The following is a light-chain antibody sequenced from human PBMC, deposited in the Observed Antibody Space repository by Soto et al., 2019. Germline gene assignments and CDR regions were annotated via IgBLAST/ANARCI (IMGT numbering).Light chain of an antibody. Sequence: DIHLTQSPSFLSASVGDRVTITCRARQCITSSLAWYQQKAGKAPKLLIYAASTLESGVPSRFSGSGPGTEFTLTISSLQPEDSAIYYCQQFNSYLLTFGGGTKVEIK. V-gene: IGKV1-9*01. CDR3: QQFNSYLLT. CDR1: QCITSS. J-gene: IGKJ4*01. CDR2: AAS.